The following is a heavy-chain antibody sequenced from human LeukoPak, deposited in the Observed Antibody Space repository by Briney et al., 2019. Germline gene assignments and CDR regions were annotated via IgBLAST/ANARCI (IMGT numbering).Heavy chain of an antibody. V-gene: IGHV4-34*01. CDR1: GGSFSDYY. J-gene: IGHJ4*02. Sequence: SETLSLTCAVYGGSFSDYYWSWIRQPPGKGLEWIGEINHSGSTNYNPSLKSRVTISGDTSKNQFSLKLSSVTAEDTAVYYCAKGPTVTTSLHDYWGQGTLVTVSS. CDR2: INHSGST. CDR3: AKGPTVTTSLHDY. D-gene: IGHD4-17*01.